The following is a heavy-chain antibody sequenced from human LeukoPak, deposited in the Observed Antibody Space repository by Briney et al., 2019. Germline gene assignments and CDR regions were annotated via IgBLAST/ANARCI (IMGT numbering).Heavy chain of an antibody. J-gene: IGHJ5*01. CDR2: VYHSGSM. V-gene: IGHV4-4*02. CDR3: ARVSGSGLYFKSFDP. CDR1: GDDISSSNW. Sequence: SGTLSLTCSVSGDDISSSNWWTWVRQPPQKGLEWIGEVYHSGSMNYNPSLKSRIYMSVDKSQNRFSLRLTSVTAADTAVYFCARVSGSGLYFKSFDPWGQGTLVIVSS. D-gene: IGHD3-10*01.